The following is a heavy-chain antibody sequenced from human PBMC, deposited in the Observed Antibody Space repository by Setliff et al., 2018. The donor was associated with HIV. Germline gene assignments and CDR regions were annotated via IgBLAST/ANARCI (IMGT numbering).Heavy chain of an antibody. J-gene: IGHJ4*02. V-gene: IGHV5-51*01. Sequence: GESLKISCQGSGYRFTSHWIAWVRQMPGKGLEWMGIIYPGDSETRYSPSFQGQVTFSADKTISTAYLQWSSLKASDTAMYYCARHGGYNPLDYWGQGTLVTV. D-gene: IGHD5-12*01. CDR1: GYRFTSHW. CDR2: IYPGDSET. CDR3: ARHGGYNPLDY.